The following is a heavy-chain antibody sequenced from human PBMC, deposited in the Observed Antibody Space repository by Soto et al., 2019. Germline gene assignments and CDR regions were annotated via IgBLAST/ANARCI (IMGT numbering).Heavy chain of an antibody. D-gene: IGHD3-16*01. Sequence: SETLSLTCAVSGVSITTNGYSWSWIRQPPGEGLEWIGYIYPSGTIFYNPSLNSRVTISADTSNNQFSLKLTSVTAADTAVYFCATYTAFAKYYFDYWGRGTLVTVSS. V-gene: IGHV4-30-2*01. CDR1: GVSITTNGYS. J-gene: IGHJ4*02. CDR2: IYPSGTI. CDR3: ATYTAFAKYYFDY.